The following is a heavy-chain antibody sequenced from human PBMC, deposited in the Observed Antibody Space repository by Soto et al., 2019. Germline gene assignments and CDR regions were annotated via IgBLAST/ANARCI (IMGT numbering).Heavy chain of an antibody. V-gene: IGHV1-69*12. J-gene: IGHJ6*02. D-gene: IGHD2-15*01. CDR3: ASEDCSGGSCYSYYYGMDV. CDR2: IIPIFGTA. CDR1: GGTFSSYA. Sequence: QVQLVQSGAEVKKPGSSVKVSCKASGGTFSSYAISWVRQAPGQGLEWMGGIIPIFGTANYAQKFQGRVTITADESTSTAYMELSSLRSEDTAVYYCASEDCSGGSCYSYYYGMDVWGQGTTVTVSS.